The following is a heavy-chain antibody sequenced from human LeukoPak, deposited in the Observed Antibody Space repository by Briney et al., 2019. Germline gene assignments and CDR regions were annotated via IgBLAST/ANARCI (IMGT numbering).Heavy chain of an antibody. D-gene: IGHD1-26*01. Sequence: PGGSLRLSCAASGFTFSSYSMNWVRQAPGRGLEWVSYISGSSRPIYYADSVKGRFTISRDNAKNSLYLQMNSLRDEDTAVYYCARDMWAPKWYFDLWGRGTLVTVSS. J-gene: IGHJ2*01. V-gene: IGHV3-48*02. CDR2: ISGSSRPI. CDR1: GFTFSSYS. CDR3: ARDMWAPKWYFDL.